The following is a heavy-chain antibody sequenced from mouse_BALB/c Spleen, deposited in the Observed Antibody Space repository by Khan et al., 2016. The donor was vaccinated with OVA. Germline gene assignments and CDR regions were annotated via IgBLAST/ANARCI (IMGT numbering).Heavy chain of an antibody. CDR2: IDPFSGGT. V-gene: IGHV1S135*01. J-gene: IGHJ3*01. Sequence: EVQLQQSGPELMKPGASVKISCKASGYSFTSYYIHWVMQSHGKSLEWIGYIDPFSGGTTYNQKFKGKATLTVDKSSSTAYIHLSTLTSEDSAVLNWTRQGYAGWFTYWGKGTLVTASA. D-gene: IGHD2-14*01. CDR3: TRQGYAGWFTY. CDR1: GYSFTSYY.